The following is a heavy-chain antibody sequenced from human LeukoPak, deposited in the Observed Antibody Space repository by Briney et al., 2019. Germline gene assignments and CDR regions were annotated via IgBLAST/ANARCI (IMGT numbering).Heavy chain of an antibody. J-gene: IGHJ4*02. CDR2: ISYDGSSK. V-gene: IGHV3-30*18. CDR3: AKDREWEPPPLTGLVDY. CDR1: GFTFSTSG. Sequence: GGSLRLSCAASGFTFSTSGMHWVRQAPGKGLEWVALISYDGSSKYYVDSVKGRFTISRDNSKSTLYLQMNSLRAEDTAVYYCAKDREWEPPPLTGLVDYWGQGTLVTVSS. D-gene: IGHD1-26*01.